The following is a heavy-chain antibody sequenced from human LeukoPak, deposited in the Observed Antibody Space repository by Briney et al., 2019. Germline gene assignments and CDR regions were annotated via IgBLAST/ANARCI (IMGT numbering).Heavy chain of an antibody. V-gene: IGHV1-69*04. CDR1: GYTFTSYY. D-gene: IGHD3-22*01. J-gene: IGHJ4*02. CDR3: ARERWGLGYYDSSGPNHFDY. Sequence: GASVKVSCKASGYTFTSYYMHWVRQAPGQGLEWMGRIIPILGIANYAQKFQGRVTITADKSTSTAYMELSSLRSEDTAVYYCARERWGLGYYDSSGPNHFDYWGQGTLVTVSS. CDR2: IIPILGIA.